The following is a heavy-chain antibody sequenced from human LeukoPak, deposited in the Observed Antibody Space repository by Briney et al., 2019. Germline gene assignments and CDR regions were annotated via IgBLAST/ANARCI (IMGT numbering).Heavy chain of an antibody. J-gene: IGHJ6*02. CDR3: ARDGTSEYSSSWPYYYYGMDV. V-gene: IGHV1-69*13. CDR1: GGTFSSYA. Sequence: ASVKVSCKASGGTFSSYAISWVRQAPGQGLEWMGGIIPIFGTANYAQKFQGRVTITADESTSTAYMELSSLRSEDTAVYYCARDGTSEYSSSWPYYYYGMDVWGQGTTVTVSS. D-gene: IGHD6-13*01. CDR2: IIPIFGTA.